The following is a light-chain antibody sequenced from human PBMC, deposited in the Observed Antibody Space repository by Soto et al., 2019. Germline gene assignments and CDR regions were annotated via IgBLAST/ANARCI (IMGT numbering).Light chain of an antibody. CDR2: EGS. V-gene: IGLV2-23*01. CDR3: CSYAASTTWV. Sequence: QSALTQPASVSGSPGQSITISCAGTSSDVGRYNLVSWFQQHPGKAPKLMIYEGSKRPSGVSNRFSGSKSGNTASLTISGLQAEDEADYYCCSYAASTTWVCGGGTKLTVL. J-gene: IGLJ3*02. CDR1: SSDVGRYNL.